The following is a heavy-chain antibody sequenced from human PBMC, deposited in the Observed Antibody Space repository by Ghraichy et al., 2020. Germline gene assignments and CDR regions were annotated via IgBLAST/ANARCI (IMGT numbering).Heavy chain of an antibody. CDR2: INHSGST. CDR1: GGSFSGYY. J-gene: IGHJ3*02. Sequence: SETLSLTCAVYGGSFSGYYWSWIRQPPGKGLEWIGEINHSGSTNYNPSIKSRVTISVDTSKNQFSLKLSSVTAADTAVYYCARTDYYDSSGYYYIDAFDIWGQGTMVTVSS. V-gene: IGHV4-34*01. D-gene: IGHD3-22*01. CDR3: ARTDYYDSSGYYYIDAFDI.